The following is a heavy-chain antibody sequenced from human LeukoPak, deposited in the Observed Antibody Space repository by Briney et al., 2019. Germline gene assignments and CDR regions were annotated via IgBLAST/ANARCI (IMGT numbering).Heavy chain of an antibody. CDR3: ARGVVAATFYYYMDV. CDR2: INPTSGAT. CDR1: GYIFTVYY. J-gene: IGHJ6*03. V-gene: IGHV1-2*02. Sequence: ASVKVSCKASGYIFTVYYIHWVRQAPRQGLEWMGWINPTSGATNYAQKFQDRVTMTRDTSISTAYMELNSLRSDDTAVYYCARGVVAATFYYYMDVWGKGTTVTVSS. D-gene: IGHD2-15*01.